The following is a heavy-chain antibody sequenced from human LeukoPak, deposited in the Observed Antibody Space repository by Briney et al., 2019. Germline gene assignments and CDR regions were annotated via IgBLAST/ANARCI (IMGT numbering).Heavy chain of an antibody. V-gene: IGHV3-30*02. Sequence: PGGSLRLSCAASGFTFSSYGMHWVRQAPGKGLEWVAFIRYDGSNKYYADSVKGRFTISRDNSKNTLYLQMNSLRAEDTAVYYCAKDTDKMFTTGIDYWGQGTLVTVSS. CDR1: GFTFSSYG. CDR2: IRYDGSNK. J-gene: IGHJ4*02. D-gene: IGHD3-10*01. CDR3: AKDTDKMFTTGIDY.